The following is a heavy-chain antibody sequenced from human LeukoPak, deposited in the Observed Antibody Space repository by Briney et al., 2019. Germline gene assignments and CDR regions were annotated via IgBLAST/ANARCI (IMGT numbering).Heavy chain of an antibody. CDR2: ISSSGSTI. CDR3: ARVLSGYSYPFDY. J-gene: IGHJ4*02. V-gene: IGHV3-48*03. Sequence: GSLRLSCAASGFTFSTYEMNWVRQAPGKGLDWVSYISSSGSTIYYADSVKGRFTISRENAKNSLYLQMNSLRAEDTAVYYCARVLSGYSYPFDYWGQGTLVTVSS. D-gene: IGHD5-18*01. CDR1: GFTFSTYE.